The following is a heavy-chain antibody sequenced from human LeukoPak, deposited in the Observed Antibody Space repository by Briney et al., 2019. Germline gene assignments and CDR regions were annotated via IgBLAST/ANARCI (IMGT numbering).Heavy chain of an antibody. CDR1: GDSVSRDTAA. CDR2: TYYRSKWYN. Sequence: SQTLSLTWAISGDSVSRDTAAWNWVRQSPSRGLEWLGRTYYRSKWYNDYAVSVKSRITINPDTSKNQFSLQLNTVTPEDTAVYYCARDRGGSSWYYFDNWGQGSLVTVSS. J-gene: IGHJ4*02. D-gene: IGHD6-13*01. CDR3: ARDRGGSSWYYFDN. V-gene: IGHV6-1*01.